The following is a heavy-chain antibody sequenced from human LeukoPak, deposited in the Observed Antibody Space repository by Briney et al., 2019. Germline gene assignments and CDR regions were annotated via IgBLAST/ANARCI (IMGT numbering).Heavy chain of an antibody. Sequence: ASVKVSCKVSGYTLTELSMHWVRQAPGKGLEWMGGFDPEDGETIYAQKFQGRVTMTEDTSTDTAYMELSSLRSVDTAVYYCATVNPLFPPVLGLWYYYYGMDVWGQGTTVTVSS. CDR2: FDPEDGET. D-gene: IGHD2-21*01. J-gene: IGHJ6*02. V-gene: IGHV1-24*01. CDR1: GYTLTELS. CDR3: ATVNPLFPPVLGLWYYYYGMDV.